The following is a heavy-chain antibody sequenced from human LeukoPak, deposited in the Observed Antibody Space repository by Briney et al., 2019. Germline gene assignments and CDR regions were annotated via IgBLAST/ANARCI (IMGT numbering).Heavy chain of an antibody. CDR1: GFTFSSYW. V-gene: IGHV3-7*01. CDR3: ASLISVAGRQDY. Sequence: GGSLRLSCAASGFTFSSYWMSWVRQAPGKGLEWVANIKQDGSEKYYVDSVKGRFTISRDNAKNSPYLQMNSLRAEDTAVFYCASLISVAGRQDYWGQGTLVTVSS. CDR2: IKQDGSEK. D-gene: IGHD6-19*01. J-gene: IGHJ4*02.